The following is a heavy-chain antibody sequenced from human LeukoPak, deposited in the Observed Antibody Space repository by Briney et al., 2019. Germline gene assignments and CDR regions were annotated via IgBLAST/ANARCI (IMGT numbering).Heavy chain of an antibody. J-gene: IGHJ6*02. D-gene: IGHD6-6*01. CDR1: GGTFSSYA. Sequence: ASVTVSCTASGGTFSSYAISWVRQAPGQGLEWMGGIIPIFGTANYAQKFQGRVTITADESTNTAYMELSSLRSEDTAVYYCARPYSSSSYYYGMDVWGQGTTVTVSS. CDR2: IIPIFGTA. V-gene: IGHV1-69*13. CDR3: ARPYSSSSYYYGMDV.